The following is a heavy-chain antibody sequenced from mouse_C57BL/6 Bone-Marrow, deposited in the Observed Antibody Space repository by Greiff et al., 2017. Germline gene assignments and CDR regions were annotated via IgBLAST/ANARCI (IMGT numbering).Heavy chain of an antibody. J-gene: IGHJ3*01. CDR1: GYAFTNYL. CDR3: ADHYGNPWFAY. V-gene: IGHV1-54*01. Sequence: QVQLKESGAELVRPGTSVKVSCKASGYAFTNYLIEWVKQRPGQGLEWIGVINPGSGGTNYNEKFKGKATLTADKSSSTAYMQLSSLTSEDSAVYCCADHYGNPWFAYWGQGTLVTVSA. D-gene: IGHD2-1*01. CDR2: INPGSGGT.